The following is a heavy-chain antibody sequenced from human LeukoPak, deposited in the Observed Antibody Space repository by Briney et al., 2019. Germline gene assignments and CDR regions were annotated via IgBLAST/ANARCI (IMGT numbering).Heavy chain of an antibody. Sequence: KPSETLSLTCTVSGGSISSYYWSWIRQPPGKGLEWIGYIYYSGSTNYNPSLKSRVTISVDTSKNQFSLKLSSVTAADTAVYYCARGGSSSWYASQKNWFDPWGQGTLVTVSS. CDR1: GGSISSYY. CDR2: IYYSGST. J-gene: IGHJ5*02. D-gene: IGHD6-13*01. V-gene: IGHV4-59*01. CDR3: ARGGSSSWYASQKNWFDP.